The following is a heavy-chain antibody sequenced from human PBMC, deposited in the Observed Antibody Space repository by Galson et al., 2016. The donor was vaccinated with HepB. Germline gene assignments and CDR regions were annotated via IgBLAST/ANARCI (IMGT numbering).Heavy chain of an antibody. CDR1: GFTLSKYH. V-gene: IGHV3-23*01. Sequence: SLRLSCAASGFTLSKYHMHWVRQAPGKGLEWVSAINCGSAHYADSVQGRFTISRDTSKHTLYLEMNSLRAEDTAIYYCARAFRYGTGWYGRNDCWGQGTLVTVSS. CDR2: INCGSA. J-gene: IGHJ4*02. D-gene: IGHD6-19*01. CDR3: ARAFRYGTGWYGRNDC.